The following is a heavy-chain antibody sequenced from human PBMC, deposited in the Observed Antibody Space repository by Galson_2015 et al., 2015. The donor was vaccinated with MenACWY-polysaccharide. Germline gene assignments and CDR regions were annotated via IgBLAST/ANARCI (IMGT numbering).Heavy chain of an antibody. D-gene: IGHD1-7*01. CDR2: INAGNGNT. Sequence: SVKVSCKASGYTFTSYAMHWVRQAPGQRLEWMGRINAGNGNTKYSQKFQGRVTMTRNTSISTAYMELSSLRSEDTAVYYCARGGNSLELLSNPDYWGQGTLVTVSS. CDR1: GYTFTSYA. J-gene: IGHJ4*02. V-gene: IGHV1-3*01. CDR3: ARGGNSLELLSNPDY.